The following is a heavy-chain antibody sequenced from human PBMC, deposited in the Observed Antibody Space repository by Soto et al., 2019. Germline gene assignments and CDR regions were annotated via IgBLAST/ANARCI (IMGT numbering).Heavy chain of an antibody. Sequence: SDTLSLTCTVSGGSISSGGYYWSWIRQHPGKGLEWIGYIYYSGSTYYNPSLKSRVTISVDTSKNQFSLKLGSVTAADTAVYYCARGGNYDYYYYGMDVWGQGTTVTVSS. D-gene: IGHD4-4*01. J-gene: IGHJ6*02. CDR1: GGSISSGGYY. CDR3: ARGGNYDYYYYGMDV. V-gene: IGHV4-31*03. CDR2: IYYSGST.